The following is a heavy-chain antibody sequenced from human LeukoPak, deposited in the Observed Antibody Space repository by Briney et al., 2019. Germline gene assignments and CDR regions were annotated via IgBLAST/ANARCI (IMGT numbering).Heavy chain of an antibody. V-gene: IGHV3-53*01. CDR2: IFADGTT. J-gene: IGHJ4*02. CDR1: GFTFSTYA. D-gene: IGHD7-27*01. CDR3: AKTGGPWD. Sequence: GGSLRLSCVASGFTFSTYAMHWVRQAPGKGLEWVSVIFADGTTYYTDSVKSRFTISRDNSENTLYLQLSSLRAEDTAVYYCAKTGGPWDWGQGTLVTVSS.